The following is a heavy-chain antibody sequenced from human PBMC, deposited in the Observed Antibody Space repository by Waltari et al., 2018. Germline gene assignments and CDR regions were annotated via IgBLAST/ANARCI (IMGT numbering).Heavy chain of an antibody. Sequence: QLQLQESGPGLVKPSETLSLTCTVPGGSISSYYWSWIRQSTGKGLEWIGYISYSGSTNYHPSLKSRVTISVDTSKNEVSLKVTYVTPVDTAIYYCARGGSTSESFDVWGQGTMVTVSS. D-gene: IGHD3-10*01. J-gene: IGHJ3*01. CDR3: ARGGSTSESFDV. CDR2: ISYSGST. V-gene: IGHV4-59*01. CDR1: GGSISSYY.